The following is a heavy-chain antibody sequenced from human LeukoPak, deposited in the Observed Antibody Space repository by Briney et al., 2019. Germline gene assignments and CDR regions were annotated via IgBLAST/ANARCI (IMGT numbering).Heavy chain of an antibody. CDR3: ARKISYISVFDY. V-gene: IGHV4-59*01. CDR1: GGSISSYY. J-gene: IGHJ4*02. CDR2: NSDSGST. D-gene: IGHD2-15*01. Sequence: SETLSLTCTVSGGSISSYYWSWIRQPPGQGLEWIGYNSDSGSTNYNPFLKSRVTISGDTPGNQVSLKLSSVTAADTAVYYCARKISYISVFDYWGQGTLVTVSS.